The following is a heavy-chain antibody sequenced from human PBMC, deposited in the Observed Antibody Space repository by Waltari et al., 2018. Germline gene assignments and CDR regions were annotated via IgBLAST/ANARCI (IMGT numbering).Heavy chain of an antibody. V-gene: IGHV3-21*01. Sequence: EVQLVESGGGLVKPGGSLRLSCAASGFTFSSYSMNWVRQAPGKGLEWVSSISSISSYIYYADSVKGRFTISRDNAKNSLYLQMNSLRAEDTAVYYCARGGDYDFWSGYSRPFYWGQGTLVTVSS. CDR1: GFTFSSYS. J-gene: IGHJ4*02. CDR3: ARGGDYDFWSGYSRPFY. CDR2: ISSISSYI. D-gene: IGHD3-3*01.